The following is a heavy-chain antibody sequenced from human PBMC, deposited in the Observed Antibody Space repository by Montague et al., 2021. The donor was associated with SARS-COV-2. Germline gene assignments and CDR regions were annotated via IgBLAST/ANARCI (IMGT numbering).Heavy chain of an antibody. Sequence: SETLSLTCTVSGGSISSYYWSWIRQPPGKGLEWIGYIYYSGSTNXXPSLKSRATISVDTSKNQFSLKLSSVTAADTAVYYCARAPVAHITIFGVVTSFDYWGQGTLVTVSS. D-gene: IGHD3-3*01. V-gene: IGHV4-59*01. J-gene: IGHJ4*02. CDR1: GGSISSYY. CDR2: IYYSGST. CDR3: ARAPVAHITIFGVVTSFDY.